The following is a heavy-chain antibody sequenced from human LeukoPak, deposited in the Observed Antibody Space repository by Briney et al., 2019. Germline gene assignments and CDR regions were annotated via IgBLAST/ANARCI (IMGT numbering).Heavy chain of an antibody. J-gene: IGHJ4*02. CDR1: GGSISSSSYY. V-gene: IGHV4-39*07. CDR2: IYYSGST. D-gene: IGHD6-19*01. Sequence: SETLSLTCTVSGGSISSSSYYWGWIRQPPGKGQEWIGSIYYSGSTYYNPSLKSRVTISVDTSKNQFSLKLSSVTAADTAVYYCARVGGIAVATDYFDYWGQGTLVTVSS. CDR3: ARVGGIAVATDYFDY.